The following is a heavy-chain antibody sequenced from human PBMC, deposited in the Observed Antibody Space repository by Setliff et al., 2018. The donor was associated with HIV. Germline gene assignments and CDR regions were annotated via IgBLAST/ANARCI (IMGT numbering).Heavy chain of an antibody. CDR1: GYIFTGFG. Sequence: ASVKVSCKTSGYIFTGFGLTWVRQAPGQGLEWMGWINTNSGDTKYAQKFQGRVTMTRDTSISTAYLELSSLRSEDTAVYYCARGADGDYHYYMEVWGKGTTVTVSS. CDR2: INTNSGDT. CDR3: ARGADGDYHYYMEV. J-gene: IGHJ6*03. V-gene: IGHV1-2*02. D-gene: IGHD3-10*01.